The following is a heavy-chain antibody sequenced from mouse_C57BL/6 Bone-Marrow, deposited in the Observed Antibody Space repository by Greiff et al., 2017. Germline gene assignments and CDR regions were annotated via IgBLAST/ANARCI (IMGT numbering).Heavy chain of an antibody. CDR1: GYAFSSSW. J-gene: IGHJ2*01. V-gene: IGHV1-82*01. CDR2: IYPGDGDT. Sequence: VKLQESGPELVKPGASVKISCKASGYAFSSSWMNWVKQRPGKGLEWIGRIYPGDGDTNYNGKFKGKATLTADKSSSTAYMQLSSLTSEDSAVYFCAYYSNDYFDYWGQGTTLTVSS. D-gene: IGHD2-5*01. CDR3: AYYSNDYFDY.